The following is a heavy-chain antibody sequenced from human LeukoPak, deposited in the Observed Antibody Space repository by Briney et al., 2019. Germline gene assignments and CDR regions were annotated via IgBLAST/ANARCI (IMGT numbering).Heavy chain of an antibody. CDR3: AKDPYYYDSSGYYYVPSGYFDY. D-gene: IGHD3-22*01. CDR1: GFTFSSYG. V-gene: IGHV3-30*18. J-gene: IGHJ4*02. Sequence: GGTLRLSCAASGFTFSSYGMHWVRQAPGKGLEWVAVISYDGSNKYYADSVKGRFTISRDNSKNTLYLQMNSLRAEDTAVYYCAKDPYYYDSSGYYYVPSGYFDYWGQGTLVTVSS. CDR2: ISYDGSNK.